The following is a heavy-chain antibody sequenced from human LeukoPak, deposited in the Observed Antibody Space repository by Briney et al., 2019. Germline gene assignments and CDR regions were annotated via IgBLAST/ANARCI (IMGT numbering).Heavy chain of an antibody. J-gene: IGHJ4*02. D-gene: IGHD2-15*01. CDR1: GFSFSNYG. CDR2: ISGSGAGT. CDR3: AKGDLSGGTFYFDY. V-gene: IGHV3-23*01. Sequence: PGGSLRLSCAASGFSFSNYGMNWVRQAPGKGLEWVSAISGSGAGTYYADSVKGRFTISRDNSKNTLYLQMNSLRVEDTAVYYCAKGDLSGGTFYFDYWGQGTLVSVSS.